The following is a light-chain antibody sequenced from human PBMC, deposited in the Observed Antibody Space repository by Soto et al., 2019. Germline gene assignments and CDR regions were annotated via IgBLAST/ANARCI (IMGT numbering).Light chain of an antibody. CDR3: QQSYSTSIT. CDR1: QRIGSY. V-gene: IGKV1-39*01. Sequence: DIQMTQSPSSLSASVGDRVTITCRASQRIGSYLNWYQQERGKAPKLLIYAASSLQSGVPSRFSGSGSGTDFTLTISSLQPEDFATYYCQQSYSTSITFGQGTRLEI. CDR2: AAS. J-gene: IGKJ5*01.